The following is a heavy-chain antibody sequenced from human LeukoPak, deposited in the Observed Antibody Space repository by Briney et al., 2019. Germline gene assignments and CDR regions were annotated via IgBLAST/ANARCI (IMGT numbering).Heavy chain of an antibody. J-gene: IGHJ5*02. CDR2: ISAYNGNT. D-gene: IGHD3-22*01. Sequence: GASVKVSCKASGYTFTGYYMHRVRQAPGQGLEWMGWISAYNGNTNYAQKLQGRVTMTTDTSTSTAYMELRSLRSDDTAVYYCARWGYDSSGYYTNWFDPWGQGTLVTVSS. CDR1: GYTFTGYY. CDR3: ARWGYDSSGYYTNWFDP. V-gene: IGHV1-18*04.